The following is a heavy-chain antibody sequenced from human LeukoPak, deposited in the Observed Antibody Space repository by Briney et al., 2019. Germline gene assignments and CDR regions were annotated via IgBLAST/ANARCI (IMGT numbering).Heavy chain of an antibody. J-gene: IGHJ5*02. CDR1: GGTLSRHV. CDR2: IILISPTA. D-gene: IGHD5-18*01. V-gene: IGHV1-69*05. Sequence: SVKVSCKASGGTLSRHVVSWVRQAPGQGLEWMGGIILISPTANYAQKFQDRVTITMDESTAYMELSSLRSEDTAVYYCATGRVSDTTLVSWFDAWGQGSLVTVSS. CDR3: ATGRVSDTTLVSWFDA.